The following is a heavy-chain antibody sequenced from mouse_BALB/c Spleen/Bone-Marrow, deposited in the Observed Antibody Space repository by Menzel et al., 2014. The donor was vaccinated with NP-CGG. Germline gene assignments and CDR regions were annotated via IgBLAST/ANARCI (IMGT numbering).Heavy chain of an antibody. D-gene: IGHD2-4*01. V-gene: IGHV2-9*02. J-gene: IGHJ3*01. CDR3: AREATMITWFAY. CDR2: IWAGGST. Sequence: VQRVESGPGLVAPSQSLSITCTVSGFSLTSYGVHWVRQPPGKGLEWLGVIWAGGSTNYNSALMSRLSISKDNSKCQVFLKMNSLQTNDTAMYYCAREATMITWFAYWGQGTLVTVSA. CDR1: GFSLTSYG.